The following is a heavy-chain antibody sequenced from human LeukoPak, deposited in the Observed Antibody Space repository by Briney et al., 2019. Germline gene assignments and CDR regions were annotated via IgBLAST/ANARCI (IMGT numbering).Heavy chain of an antibody. V-gene: IGHV3-23*01. CDR3: AKDRHCSGGSCYFDF. Sequence: GGSLRLSCAASGFTFSTYFMHWVRQAPGKGLEWVSAISGSGGSTYYADSVKGRFTISRDNSKNTLYLQMNSLRAEDTAVYYCAKDRHCSGGSCYFDFWGQGTLVTVSS. D-gene: IGHD2-15*01. CDR1: GFTFSTYF. J-gene: IGHJ4*02. CDR2: ISGSGGST.